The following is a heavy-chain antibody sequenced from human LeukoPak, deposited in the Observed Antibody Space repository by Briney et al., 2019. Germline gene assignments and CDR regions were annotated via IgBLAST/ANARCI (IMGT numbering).Heavy chain of an antibody. J-gene: IGHJ4*02. Sequence: GASVKVSCKASGGTFSSYAISWVRQAPGQGLEWMGGIIPIFGTANYAQKFHARVTITADESTSTAYMELSSLRSEDTAVYYCASTHSSIAAAGTFNYWGQGTLVTVSS. CDR1: GGTFSSYA. D-gene: IGHD6-13*01. CDR3: ASTHSSIAAAGTFNY. V-gene: IGHV1-69*13. CDR2: IIPIFGTA.